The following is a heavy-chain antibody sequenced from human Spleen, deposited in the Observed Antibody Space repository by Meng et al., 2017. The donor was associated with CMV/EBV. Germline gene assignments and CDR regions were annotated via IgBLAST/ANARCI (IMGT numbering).Heavy chain of an antibody. CDR1: GGSISSTDNY. CDR3: VRDKFGVVTT. D-gene: IGHD3-3*01. J-gene: IGHJ5*02. CDR2: LYYSGRT. Sequence: SETLSLTCTVSGGSISSTDNYWGWIRQPPGKGLEWIGSLYYSGRTYYNRSLKSRVTISVDTSKNQCSLKVSSVTAADTAVYFCVRDKFGVVTTWGQGTLVTVSS. V-gene: IGHV4-39*07.